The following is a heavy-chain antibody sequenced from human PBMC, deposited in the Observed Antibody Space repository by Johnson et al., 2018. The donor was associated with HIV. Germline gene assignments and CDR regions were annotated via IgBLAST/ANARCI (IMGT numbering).Heavy chain of an antibody. D-gene: IGHD1-7*01. J-gene: IGHJ3*02. CDR2: ISGSGGST. CDR1: GFTVSSNY. V-gene: IGHV3-23*04. CDR3: AKEDWNYLLGAFDI. Sequence: VQLVESGGGLIQPGGSLRLSCAASGFTVSSNYMSWVRQAPGKGLEWVSAISGSGGSTYYADSVKGRFTISRDNSKNTLYLQMNSLRAEDTDVYYCAKEDWNYLLGAFDIWGQGTMVTVSS.